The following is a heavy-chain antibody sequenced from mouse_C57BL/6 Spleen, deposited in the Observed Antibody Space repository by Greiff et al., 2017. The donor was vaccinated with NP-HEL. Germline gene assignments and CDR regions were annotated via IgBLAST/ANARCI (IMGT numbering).Heavy chain of an antibody. CDR2: IDPSDSDT. V-gene: IGHV1-74*01. J-gene: IGHJ2*01. D-gene: IGHD1-1*01. CDR1: GYTFTSYW. CDR3: AIDYGSSPPYFDY. Sequence: QVQLKQSGAELVKPGASVKLSCKASGYTFTSYWMHWVKQRPGQGLEWIGRIDPSDSDTNYNQKFKGKATLTEDKSSSTAYMQLSSLTSEDSAVYDCAIDYGSSPPYFDYWGQGTTLTVSS.